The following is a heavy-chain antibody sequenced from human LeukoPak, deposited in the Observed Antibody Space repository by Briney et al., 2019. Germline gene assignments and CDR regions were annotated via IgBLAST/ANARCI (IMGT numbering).Heavy chain of an antibody. J-gene: IGHJ4*02. V-gene: IGHV1-69*06. CDR1: GGTFSSYA. D-gene: IGHD3-10*01. CDR2: IIPIFGTA. CDR3: ARSLEGFGELLYFDY. Sequence: SVKVSCKASGGTFSSYAISWVRQAPGQGLEWMGGIIPIFGTAIYAQKFQGRVTITADKSTSTAYMELSSLRSEDTAVYYCARSLEGFGELLYFDYWGQGTLVTVSS.